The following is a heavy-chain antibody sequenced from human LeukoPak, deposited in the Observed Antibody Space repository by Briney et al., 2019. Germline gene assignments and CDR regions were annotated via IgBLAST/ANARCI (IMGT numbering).Heavy chain of an antibody. J-gene: IGHJ4*02. CDR2: ISYDGSNK. Sequence: GGSLRLSCAASGLTFSSYAMCWVRQAPGKGLEWVAVISYDGSNKYYADSVKGRFTISRDNSKNTLYLQMNSLRAEDTAVYYCARETGDTAMVTFDYWGQGTLVTVSS. CDR1: GLTFSSYA. V-gene: IGHV3-30-3*01. CDR3: ARETGDTAMVTFDY. D-gene: IGHD5-18*01.